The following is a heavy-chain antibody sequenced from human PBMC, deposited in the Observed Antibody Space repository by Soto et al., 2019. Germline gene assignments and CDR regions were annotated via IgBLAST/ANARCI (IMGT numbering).Heavy chain of an antibody. CDR1: GFPSSTYGFSTYA. Sequence: EVQLLQSGGGLVQPGGSLRLSCMASGFPSSTYGFSTYAMTWVRQPPGKGLEWVSVITASDSHSYYADSVKGRFTISRDNSRNTLFLQMDSLRADDTAVYFCAKGTSSEFLLSFDDWGHGTLVTVSS. CDR3: AKGTSSEFLLSFDD. CDR2: ITASDSHS. J-gene: IGHJ4*01. V-gene: IGHV3-23*01. D-gene: IGHD3-10*01.